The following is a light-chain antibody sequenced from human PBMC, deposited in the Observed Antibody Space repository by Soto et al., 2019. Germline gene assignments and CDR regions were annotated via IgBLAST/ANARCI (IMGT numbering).Light chain of an antibody. J-gene: IGKJ2*02. CDR3: QQFDSYPCT. V-gene: IGKV1-5*03. Sequence: DIQMTQSPSTLSASVGDRVTITCRASQSIRSWLAWYQQRPGKAPKLLIFKASNLEGGVPSRFSGSGFGTQFTLTISSLQPGYFATYYCQQFDSYPCTFGQGTKVEIK. CDR2: KAS. CDR1: QSIRSW.